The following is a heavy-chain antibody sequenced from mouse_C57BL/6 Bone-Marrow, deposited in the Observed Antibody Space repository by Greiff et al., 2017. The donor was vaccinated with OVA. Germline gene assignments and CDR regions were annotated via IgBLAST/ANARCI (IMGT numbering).Heavy chain of an antibody. D-gene: IGHD2-1*01. CDR1: GYTFTSYW. J-gene: IGHJ3*01. CDR3: GQGGRNCLFAY. Sequence: QVQLQQPGAELVRPGTSVKLSCKASGYTFTSYWMHWVKQRPGQGLEWIGVIDPSDSYTNYNQQFKGKATLTVDTSSSTAYMQLSSLTSEDSAVYYCGQGGRNCLFAYWGQGTLVTVSA. CDR2: IDPSDSYT. V-gene: IGHV1-59*01.